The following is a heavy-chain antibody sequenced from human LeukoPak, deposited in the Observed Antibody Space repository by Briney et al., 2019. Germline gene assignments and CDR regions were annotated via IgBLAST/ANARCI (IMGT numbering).Heavy chain of an antibody. CDR2: IWYDGSNK. CDR1: GFTFSSYG. V-gene: IGHV3-33*06. Sequence: GGSLRLSCAASGFTFSSYGMHWVRQAPGKGLEWVAVIWYDGSNKYYADSVKGRFTISRDNSKNTLYLQMNSLRAEDTAVYYCAKAAYDFWSGFIMDYYYYMDVWGKGTTVTVSS. J-gene: IGHJ6*03. D-gene: IGHD3-3*01. CDR3: AKAAYDFWSGFIMDYYYYMDV.